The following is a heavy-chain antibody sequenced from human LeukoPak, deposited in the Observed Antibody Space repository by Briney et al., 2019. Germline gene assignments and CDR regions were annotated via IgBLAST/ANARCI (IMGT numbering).Heavy chain of an antibody. D-gene: IGHD3-22*01. CDR1: GGTFSSYA. J-gene: IGHJ4*02. CDR3: ARVASSGYYDSSGYYQYFDY. CDR2: IIPIFGTA. Sequence: GASVKVSCKASGGTFSSYAISWVRQAPGQGLEWMGGIIPIFGTANYAQKFQGRVTITADESTSTAYMELSSLRSEDTAVYYCARVASSGYYDSSGYYQYFDYWGQGTLVTVSS. V-gene: IGHV1-69*13.